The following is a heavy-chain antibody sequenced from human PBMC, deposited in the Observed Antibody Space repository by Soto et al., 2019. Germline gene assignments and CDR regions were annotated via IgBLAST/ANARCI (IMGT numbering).Heavy chain of an antibody. V-gene: IGHV3-23*01. D-gene: IGHD3-10*01. CDR3: AKGSGSGHAFDI. J-gene: IGHJ3*02. CDR2: ISGSGGST. Sequence: GGSLRLSCAAPGFTFSSYAMSWVRQAPGKGLEWVSAISGSGGSTYYVDSVKGRFTISKDNSKNTLYLQMNSLRAEDTAVYYCAKGSGSGHAFDIWGQGTMVTVSS. CDR1: GFTFSSYA.